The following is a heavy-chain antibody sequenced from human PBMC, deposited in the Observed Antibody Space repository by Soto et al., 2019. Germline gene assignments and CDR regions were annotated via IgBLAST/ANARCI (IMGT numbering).Heavy chain of an antibody. CDR1: GGTFSSYA. CDR3: ARALAAYGDYEPNWFDP. V-gene: IGHV1-69*13. D-gene: IGHD4-17*01. CDR2: IIPIFGTA. Sequence: RASVKVSCNASGGTFSSYAISWVRQAHGQGLEWMGGIIPIFGTANYAQKFQGRVTITADESTSTAYMELSSLRSEDTAVYYCARALAAYGDYEPNWFDPWGQVTLVTVSS. J-gene: IGHJ5*02.